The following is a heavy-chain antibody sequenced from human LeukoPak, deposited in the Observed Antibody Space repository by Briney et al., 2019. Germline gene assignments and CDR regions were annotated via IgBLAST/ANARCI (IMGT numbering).Heavy chain of an antibody. J-gene: IGHJ5*02. CDR2: ITPILGIA. V-gene: IGHV1-69*04. D-gene: IGHD3-16*01. CDR3: ALLSQPQITPVEPFDP. Sequence: ASVKVSCKASGGTFSSYAISWVRQAPGQGLEWMGRITPILGIANYAQKFQGRVTITADKSTSTAYMELSSLRSEDTAVYYCALLSQPQITPVEPFDPWGQGTLVTVSS. CDR1: GGTFSSYA.